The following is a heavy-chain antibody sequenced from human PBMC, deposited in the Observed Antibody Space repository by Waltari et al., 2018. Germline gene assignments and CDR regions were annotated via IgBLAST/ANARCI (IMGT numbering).Heavy chain of an antibody. Sequence: QLQLLESGPGLVKPSETLSLTCAVSGASINSDIYYRAWLRQPPGKGLGWIGSVDYNGDTYYNPSLKSRVTISADASRNRFSLGLSSVTAADTGFYYCAKHGITTTNWSKTSHSWFGPWGQGILVTVSS. J-gene: IGHJ5*02. V-gene: IGHV4-39*02. CDR3: AKHGITTTNWSKTSHSWFGP. CDR2: VDYNGDT. CDR1: GASINSDIYY. D-gene: IGHD1-1*01.